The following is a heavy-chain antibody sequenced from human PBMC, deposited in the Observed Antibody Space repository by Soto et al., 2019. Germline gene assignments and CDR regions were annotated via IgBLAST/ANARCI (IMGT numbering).Heavy chain of an antibody. CDR3: ATQEVGGSYVYTFDP. V-gene: IGHV4-39*01. CDR1: GSSISSSSYY. J-gene: IGHJ5*02. Sequence: SETLSLTCTVSGSSISSSSYYWAWVLHPPGKGLEWIGSIYYSGTTYYNPSLKSRVTISEDTSKNQFSLKLSSVTAADTAVYYCATQEVGGSYVYTFDPWGQGTLVTVSS. D-gene: IGHD1-26*01. CDR2: IYYSGTT.